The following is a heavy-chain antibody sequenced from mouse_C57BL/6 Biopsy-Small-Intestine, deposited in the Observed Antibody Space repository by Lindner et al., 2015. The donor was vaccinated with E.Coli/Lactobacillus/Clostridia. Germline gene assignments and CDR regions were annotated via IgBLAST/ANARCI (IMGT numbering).Heavy chain of an antibody. V-gene: IGHV1-85*01. CDR2: IYPRDGTT. D-gene: IGHD1-2*01. Sequence: VQLQESGPELVKPGASVQLSCKASGYTFTSYVINWVKQRPGQGLERIGWIYPRDGTTSYNEKFKGKATLTVDTSSSTAFMDLHSLTSEDSAVYYCAKIPDSHYVDYFVMDYWGQGTSVTVSS. CDR3: AKIPDSHYVDYFVMDY. J-gene: IGHJ4*01. CDR1: GYTFTSYV.